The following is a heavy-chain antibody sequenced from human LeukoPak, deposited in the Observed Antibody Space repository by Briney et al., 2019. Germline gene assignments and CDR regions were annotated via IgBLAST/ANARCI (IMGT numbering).Heavy chain of an antibody. D-gene: IGHD3-22*01. J-gene: IGHJ4*02. CDR2: INPSGGST. CDR3: ARTTYYYDSSGYFLH. V-gene: IGHV1-46*01. Sequence: GASVKVSCKASGYTFTSYYMHWVRQAPGQGLEWMGIINPSGGSTSYAQKFQGRVTMTRDTSTSTVYMELSRLRSDDTAVYYCARTTYYYDSSGYFLHWGQGTPVTVSS. CDR1: GYTFTSYY.